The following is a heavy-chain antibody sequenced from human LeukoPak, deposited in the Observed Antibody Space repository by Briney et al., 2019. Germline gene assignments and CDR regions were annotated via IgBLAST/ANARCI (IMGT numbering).Heavy chain of an antibody. CDR3: ARDLFVVTRRDAFDI. J-gene: IGHJ3*02. V-gene: IGHV4-61*09. CDR2: ISNTGST. D-gene: IGHD4-23*01. Sequence: SETLSLTCTVSGGSITSDTYYWNWIRQPAGKGLEWIGHISNTGSTNYNPSLKSRVTISIDTSKNQFSLKLSSVTAADTAVYYCARDLFVVTRRDAFDIWAKGQWSPSLQ. CDR1: GGSITSDTYY.